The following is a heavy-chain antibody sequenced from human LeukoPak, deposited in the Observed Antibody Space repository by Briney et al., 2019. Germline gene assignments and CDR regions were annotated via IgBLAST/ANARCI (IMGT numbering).Heavy chain of an antibody. J-gene: IGHJ4*02. V-gene: IGHV3-23*01. CDR3: AKRTCRGTTCYPLDS. Sequence: GGSQRLSCAASGFTFSVAGMHWVRQAPGTGQELVSAIIGNGANTYYTESVKGRVTISRDNSKNNLYLQMNSLRAEDTGVYYCAKRTCRGTTCYPLDSWGRGTLVTVSS. CDR1: GFTFSVAG. CDR2: IIGNGANT. D-gene: IGHD2-15*01.